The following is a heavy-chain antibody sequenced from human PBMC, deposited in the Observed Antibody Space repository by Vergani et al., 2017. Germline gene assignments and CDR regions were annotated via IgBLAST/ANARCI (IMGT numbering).Heavy chain of an antibody. J-gene: IGHJ4*02. CDR3: AKEYYYDSSGYFDY. V-gene: IGHV3-33*06. D-gene: IGHD3-22*01. Sequence: QVQLVESGGGVVQPGRSLRLSCAASGFTFSSYGMHWVRQAPGKGLECVAVIWYDGSNKYYADSVKGRFTISRDNSKNTLYLQMNSLRAEDTAVYYCAKEYYYDSSGYFDYWGQGTLVTVSS. CDR1: GFTFSSYG. CDR2: IWYDGSNK.